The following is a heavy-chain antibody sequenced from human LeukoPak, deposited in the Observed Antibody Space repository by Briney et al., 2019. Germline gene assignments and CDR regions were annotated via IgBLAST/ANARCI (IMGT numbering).Heavy chain of an antibody. CDR3: ARTSRADQPQQLDY. J-gene: IGHJ4*02. V-gene: IGHV3-53*01. D-gene: IGHD1/OR15-1a*01. CDR2: IYSGGST. Sequence: GGSLRLSCAASGFTVSSNYMNWVRQAPGKGLEWVSVIYSGGSTYYADSVKGRFTISRDNSKNTLYLQMNSLRAEDTAVYYCARTSRADQPQQLDYWGQGTLVTVSS. CDR1: GFTVSSNY.